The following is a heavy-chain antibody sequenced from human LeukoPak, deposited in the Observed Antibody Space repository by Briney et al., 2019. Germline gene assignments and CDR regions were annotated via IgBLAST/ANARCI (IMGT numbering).Heavy chain of an antibody. CDR3: AKDSRLFLVVVAATRYFDY. Sequence: GGSLRLSCAASGFTFSSYAMSWVRQAPGKGLGWVSPISGSGGSTYYADSVKGRFTISRDNSKNTLYLQMNSLRAEDTAVYYCAKDSRLFLVVVAATRYFDYWGQGTLVTVSS. CDR1: GFTFSSYA. V-gene: IGHV3-23*01. CDR2: ISGSGGST. J-gene: IGHJ4*02. D-gene: IGHD2-15*01.